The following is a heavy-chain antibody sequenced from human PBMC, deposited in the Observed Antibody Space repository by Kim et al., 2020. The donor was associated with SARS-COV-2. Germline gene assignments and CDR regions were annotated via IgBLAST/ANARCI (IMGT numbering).Heavy chain of an antibody. Sequence: SETLSLTCTVSGGSISRSTYYWGWIRQPPGKGLEWIGSIYYSGSTYYNPSLKSRVTISVDTSKNQFSLKLSSVTAADTAVYSCAREGGSYRYTRDNWFDPWGQGTLVTVSS. V-gene: IGHV4-39*07. CDR1: GGSISRSTYY. D-gene: IGHD3-16*02. CDR3: AREGGSYRYTRDNWFDP. CDR2: IYYSGST. J-gene: IGHJ5*02.